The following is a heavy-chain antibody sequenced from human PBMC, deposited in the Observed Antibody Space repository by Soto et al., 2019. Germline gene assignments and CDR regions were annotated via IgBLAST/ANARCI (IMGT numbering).Heavy chain of an antibody. V-gene: IGHV1-18*04. Sequence: GASVKVSCKASGYTFTSYGISWVRQAPGQGLEWMGWISANNGNTNYAQKLQGRVTMTTDTSKSTAYMELRSLRSDDTAVYYCARSWAETSAIFTGYIVSFEILGQGTMVTV. CDR3: ARSWAETSAIFTGYIVSFEI. J-gene: IGHJ3*02. D-gene: IGHD3-9*01. CDR1: GYTFTSYG. CDR2: ISANNGNT.